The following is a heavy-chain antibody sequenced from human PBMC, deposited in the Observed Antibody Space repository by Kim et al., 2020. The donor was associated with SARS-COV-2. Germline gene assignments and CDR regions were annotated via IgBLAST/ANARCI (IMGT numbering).Heavy chain of an antibody. V-gene: IGHV1-69*13. J-gene: IGHJ4*02. CDR2: INPIFHTS. D-gene: IGHD2-8*01. CDR3: ARESLSDPVSLLYY. CDR1: GDTFSSYA. Sequence: SVKVSCKASGDTFSSYAISWVRQAPGQGLEWMGVINPIFHTSQYAQKFQGRVTITVYESTSTVYMELTSLTSEDTAVYYCARESLSDPVSLLYYWGQGTLVTVSS.